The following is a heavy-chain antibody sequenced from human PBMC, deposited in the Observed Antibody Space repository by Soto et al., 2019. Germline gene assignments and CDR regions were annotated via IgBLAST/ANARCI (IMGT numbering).Heavy chain of an antibody. CDR3: ARDRTTINFVYYYDMDV. D-gene: IGHD3-16*01. CDR1: GFTFSNYA. J-gene: IGHJ6*02. V-gene: IGHV3-30*04. CDR2: ISYDGRNK. Sequence: QVQLVESGGSVVQPGRSLSVSCAASGFTFSNYAMRWVRQAAGKGLEWVAVISYDGRNKYYVDSVKGRFTISRDNSKNTLYLEMNSLRTEDTAVFYCARDRTTINFVYYYDMDVWGQGTRVTVSS.